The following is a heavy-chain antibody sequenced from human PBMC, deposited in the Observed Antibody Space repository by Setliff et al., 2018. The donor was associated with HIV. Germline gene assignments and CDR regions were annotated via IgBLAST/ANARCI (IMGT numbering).Heavy chain of an antibody. CDR2: IHTTGST. CDR1: GDSISSGRYY. Sequence: SETLSLTCTVSGDSISSGRYYWNWIRQPAGKGLEWIGQIHTTGSTNYNPSLKSRVTISIDTSKNQFSLKLNSVTATDTAVYYCAKRTFGSGRFDPWGQGTLVTVSS. CDR3: AKRTFGSGRFDP. V-gene: IGHV4-61*09. D-gene: IGHD3-16*01. J-gene: IGHJ5*02.